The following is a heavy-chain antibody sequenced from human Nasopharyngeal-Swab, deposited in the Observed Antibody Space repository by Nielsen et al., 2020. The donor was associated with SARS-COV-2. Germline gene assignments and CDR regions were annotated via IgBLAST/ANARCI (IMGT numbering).Heavy chain of an antibody. CDR3: ARVSYCDILTGYYKGFFDY. V-gene: IGHV3-11*06. CDR2: ISSSSSYT. J-gene: IGHJ4*02. D-gene: IGHD3-9*01. Sequence: RQAPGKGLEWVSNISSSSSYTNYADSVKGRFTISRDNAKNSLYLQMNSLRVEDTAVYYCARVSYCDILTGYYKGFFDYWGQGTLVTVSS.